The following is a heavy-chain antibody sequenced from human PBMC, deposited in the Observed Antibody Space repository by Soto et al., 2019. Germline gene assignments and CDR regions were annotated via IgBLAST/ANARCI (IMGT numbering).Heavy chain of an antibody. V-gene: IGHV1-69*01. CDR1: GGTFSSYA. J-gene: IGHJ3*02. CDR3: ARSGVIVVVVAAYDAFDI. D-gene: IGHD2-15*01. Sequence: QVQLVQSGAELKKPGSSVKVSCKASGGTFSSYAISWVRQAPGQGLEWMGGIIPIFGTANYAQKFQGRVTITADESTSTAYMELSSLRSQDTAAYYCARSGVIVVVVAAYDAFDIWGQETMVTVSS. CDR2: IIPIFGTA.